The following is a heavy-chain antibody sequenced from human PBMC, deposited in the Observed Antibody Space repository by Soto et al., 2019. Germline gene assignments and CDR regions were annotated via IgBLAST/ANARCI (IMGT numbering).Heavy chain of an antibody. D-gene: IGHD2-2*01. CDR3: ARDSALGYCSSNSCKTGMDV. CDR2: IDPSDSYT. CDR1: GYSFTSYW. V-gene: IGHV5-10-1*01. Sequence: PGESLKISCKGSGYSFTSYWISWVRQMPGKGLEWMGRIDPSDSYTNYSPSFQGHVTISADKSISTAYLQWSSLKASDTAMYYCARDSALGYCSSNSCKTGMDVWGQGITVTVSS. J-gene: IGHJ6*02.